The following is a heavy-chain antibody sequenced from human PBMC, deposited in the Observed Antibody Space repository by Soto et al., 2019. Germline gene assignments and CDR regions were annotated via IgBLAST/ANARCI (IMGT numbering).Heavy chain of an antibody. J-gene: IGHJ6*03. CDR3: AKYPVWSGYPYYMDV. D-gene: IGHD3-3*01. V-gene: IGHV3-30*18. CDR1: EFTFSSYG. CDR2: ISYDGSNK. Sequence: GGSLRLSCAASEFTFSSYGMHWVRQAPGKGLEWVAVISYDGSNKYYADSVKGRFTISRDNSKNTLYLQMNSLRAEDTAVYYCAKYPVWSGYPYYMDVWGKGTTVTVSS.